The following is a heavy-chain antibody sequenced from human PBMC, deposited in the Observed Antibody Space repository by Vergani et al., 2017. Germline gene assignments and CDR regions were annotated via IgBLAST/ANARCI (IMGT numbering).Heavy chain of an antibody. V-gene: IGHV4-4*07. Sequence: QVQLQESGPGLVKPSQTLSLTCTVSGGSISSYYWSWTRQPAGKGLEWIGRIYTSGSTKYNPSLKSRVTMSVDTSKNQFSLKLNSVTAADPAMYYCARERSGSYLDAFDIWGQGTMVTVSS. CDR1: GGSISSYY. CDR3: ARERSGSYLDAFDI. CDR2: IYTSGST. D-gene: IGHD1-26*01. J-gene: IGHJ3*02.